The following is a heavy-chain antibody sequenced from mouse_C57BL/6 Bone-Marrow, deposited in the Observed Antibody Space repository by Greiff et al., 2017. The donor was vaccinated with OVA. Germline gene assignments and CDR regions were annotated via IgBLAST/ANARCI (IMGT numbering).Heavy chain of an antibody. CDR3: AISYSNYAMDY. CDR1: GYTFTSYG. V-gene: IGHV1-81*01. CDR2: IYPRSGNT. D-gene: IGHD2-5*01. Sequence: QVQLKQSGAELARPGASVKLSCKASGYTFTSYGISWVKQRTGQGLEWIGEIYPRSGNTYYNEKFKGKATLTADKSSSTAYMELRSLTSEDSAVYYCAISYSNYAMDYWGQGTSVTVSS. J-gene: IGHJ4*01.